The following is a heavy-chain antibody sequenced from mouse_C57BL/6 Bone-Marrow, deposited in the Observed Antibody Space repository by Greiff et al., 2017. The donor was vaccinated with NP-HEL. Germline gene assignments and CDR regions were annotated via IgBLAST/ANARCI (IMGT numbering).Heavy chain of an antibody. D-gene: IGHD2-1*01. CDR3: AREGGNFF. V-gene: IGHV5-4*01. CDR1: GFTFSSYA. CDR2: ISDGGSYT. J-gene: IGHJ3*01. Sequence: EVKLVESGGGLVKPGGSLKLSCAASGFTFSSYAMSWVRQTPEKRLEWVATISDGGSYTYYPDNVKGRFTISRDNAKNNLYLQMSHLKSEDTAMYYCAREGGNFFWGQGTLVTVSA.